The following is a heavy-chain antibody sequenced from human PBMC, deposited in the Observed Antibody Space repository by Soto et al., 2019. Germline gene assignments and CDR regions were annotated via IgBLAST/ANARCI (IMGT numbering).Heavy chain of an antibody. V-gene: IGHV4-34*01. CDR3: AGRTRQLWSGMDV. J-gene: IGHJ6*02. CDR2: INHSGST. Sequence: QVQLQQWGAGLLKPSETLSLTCAVYGGSFSGYYWSWIRQPPRKGLERIGEINHSGSTNYNPSLNSRVAISVDTSKSQFCLELSSVTAADTAVYYCAGRTRQLWSGMDVWGHGTTVAVS. D-gene: IGHD5-18*01. CDR1: GGSFSGYY.